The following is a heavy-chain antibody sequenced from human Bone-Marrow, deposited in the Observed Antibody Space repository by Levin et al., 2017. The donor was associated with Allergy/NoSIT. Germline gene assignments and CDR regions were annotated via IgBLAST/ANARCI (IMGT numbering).Heavy chain of an antibody. CDR3: ARGGGQLWYPFDY. J-gene: IGHJ4*02. Sequence: GGSLRLSCKASGGTFSNYVINWVRQAPGQGLEWMGGSMPIFGTPNYAQKFQGRVTITADESTSTAYMELSSLRSEDTALYFCARGGGQLWYPFDYWGQGTLVTVSS. D-gene: IGHD5-18*01. CDR2: SMPIFGTP. V-gene: IGHV1-69*01. CDR1: GGTFSNYV.